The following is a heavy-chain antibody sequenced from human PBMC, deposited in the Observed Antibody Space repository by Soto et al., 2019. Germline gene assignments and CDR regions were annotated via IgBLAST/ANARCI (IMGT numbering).Heavy chain of an antibody. CDR2: ISGSGGST. CDR1: AFSFSSFA. J-gene: IGHJ4*02. CDR3: AIGFSAGTGSPPDF. Sequence: GGSLRLSWLASAFSFSSFAMSWFRQATGKGLDWVSAISGSGGSTFSADSVQGRFTISRDNSTNTLYLQMSCLRAEDTAVYFCAIGFSAGTGSPPDFWGQGSLVTVST. V-gene: IGHV3-23*01. D-gene: IGHD6-13*01.